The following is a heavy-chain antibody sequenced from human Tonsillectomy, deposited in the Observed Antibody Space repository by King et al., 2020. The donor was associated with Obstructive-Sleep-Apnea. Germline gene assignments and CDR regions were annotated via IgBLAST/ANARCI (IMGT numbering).Heavy chain of an antibody. CDR3: ANLNDDGDDFDY. CDR1: GFTFSSYG. D-gene: IGHD4-17*01. J-gene: IGHJ4*02. V-gene: IGHV3-33*06. CDR2: IWFDGSNK. Sequence: VQLVESGGGVVQPGRSLRLSCAASGFTFSSYGMHWVRQAPGKGLEWVAVIWFDGSNKYYADSVKGRFTISRDNSKNTLYLQMNSLRAEDTAVYYCANLNDDGDDFDYWGQGTLVTVSS.